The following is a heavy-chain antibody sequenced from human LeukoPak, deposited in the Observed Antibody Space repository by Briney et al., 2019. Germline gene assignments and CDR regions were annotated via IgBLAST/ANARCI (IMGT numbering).Heavy chain of an antibody. D-gene: IGHD2-2*01. CDR3: AKGPANSRYYFDY. Sequence: GGSLRLSCAASGLTFSSYAMSWVRQAPGKGLEWVSAISGSGGSTYYADSVKGRFTISRENSKNTLYLQMNSLRAEDTAVYYCAKGPANSRYYFDYWGQGTLVTVSS. CDR1: GLTFSSYA. J-gene: IGHJ4*02. CDR2: ISGSGGST. V-gene: IGHV3-23*01.